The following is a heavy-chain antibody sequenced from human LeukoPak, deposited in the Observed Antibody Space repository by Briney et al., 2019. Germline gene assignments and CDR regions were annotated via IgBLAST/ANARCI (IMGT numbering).Heavy chain of an antibody. V-gene: IGHV3-7*04. CDR3: ARWAGGFDY. D-gene: IGHD3-16*01. CDR1: GFTFSSYW. J-gene: IGHJ4*02. Sequence: PGGSLRLSCAVSGFTFSSYWMNWVRQAPGKGLEWVAYINKDGSDKYYVDSAKGRFTISRDNAKNSLYLQMNSLRAEDTAVYYCARWAGGFDYWGQGTLVTVSS. CDR2: INKDGSDK.